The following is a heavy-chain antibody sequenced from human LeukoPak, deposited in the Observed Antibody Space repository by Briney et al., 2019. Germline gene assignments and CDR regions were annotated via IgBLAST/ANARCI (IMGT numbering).Heavy chain of an antibody. J-gene: IGHJ4*02. CDR1: ERTFSSYA. D-gene: IGHD6-13*01. CDR3: AREEGIAAAGYYFDY. Sequence: SVKVSCKASERTFSSYAISWVRQAPGQGLEWMGGIIPIFGTANYAQKFQGRVTITADESTSTAYMELSSLRSEDTAVYYCAREEGIAAAGYYFDYWGQGTLVTVSS. CDR2: IIPIFGTA. V-gene: IGHV1-69*13.